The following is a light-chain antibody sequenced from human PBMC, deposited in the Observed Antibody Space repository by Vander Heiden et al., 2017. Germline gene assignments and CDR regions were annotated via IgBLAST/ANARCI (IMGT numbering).Light chain of an antibody. CDR2: GAS. V-gene: IGKV3-20*01. CDR1: QSVPNNN. Sequence: EIVLTQSPGTLSLSPGERATLSCRASQSVPNNNLAWYQHKRGQAPRLLIYGASSRAGGVPDRVSGSGSGTDFTLTISRLEPEDFAVYYCQQYCSSSGLPFGGGTKVEIK. CDR3: QQYCSSSGLP. J-gene: IGKJ4*01.